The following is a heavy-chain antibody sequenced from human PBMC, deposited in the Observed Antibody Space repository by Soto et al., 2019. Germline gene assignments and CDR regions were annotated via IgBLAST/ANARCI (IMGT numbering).Heavy chain of an antibody. V-gene: IGHV4-59*08. D-gene: IGHD1-1*01. CDR3: ARHRGNWNHDNYYYYMDV. CDR1: GGSISSYY. J-gene: IGHJ6*03. Sequence: SETLSLTCTVSGGSISSYYWSWIRQPPGKGLEWIGYIYYSGSTNYNPSLKSRVTISVDTSKNQFSLKLSSVTAADTAVYYCARHRGNWNHDNYYYYMDVWGKGTTVTVSS. CDR2: IYYSGST.